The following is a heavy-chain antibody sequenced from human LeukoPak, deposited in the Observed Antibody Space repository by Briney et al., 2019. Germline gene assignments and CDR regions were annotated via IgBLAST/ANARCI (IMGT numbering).Heavy chain of an antibody. V-gene: IGHV3-74*01. CDR2: INSDGSST. CDR1: GFTFSSYW. D-gene: IGHD3-3*01. CDR3: ARDSSGLRFLEWLPMGGMDV. Sequence: GGSLRLSCAASGFTFSSYWMHWVRQAPGKGLVWVSRINSDGSSTSYADSVKGRFTISRDNAKNTLYLQMNSLRAEDTAVYYCARDSSGLRFLEWLPMGGMDVWGQGTTVTVSS. J-gene: IGHJ6*02.